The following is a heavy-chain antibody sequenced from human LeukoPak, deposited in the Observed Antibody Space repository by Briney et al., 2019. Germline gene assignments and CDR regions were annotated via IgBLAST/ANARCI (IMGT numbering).Heavy chain of an antibody. CDR1: GFTLSTST. CDR2: ITSSSNYI. J-gene: IGHJ4*02. D-gene: IGHD3-22*01. Sequence: PGGSLRLSCAASGFTLSTSTMNWVRQAPGKGLEWVSSITSSSNYIFYADSVKGRFTISRDNAENSLFLQMNGLRVEDTAVYYCASSGSYWGFHYWGQGTLVTVSS. V-gene: IGHV3-21*01. CDR3: ASSGSYWGFHY.